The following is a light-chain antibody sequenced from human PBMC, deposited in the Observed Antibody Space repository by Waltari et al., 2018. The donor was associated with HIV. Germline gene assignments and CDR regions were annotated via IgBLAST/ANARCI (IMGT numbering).Light chain of an antibody. Sequence: QAVLTQPSSLSASPGASASLTCTLRSGINVGTYRIYWYQQKPGSPPQYLLRYKSDSDKQQGSGVPSRFSGSKDASANAGILLISGLQSEDEADYYCSTWDDRLNGVVFGGGTRLTVV. CDR1: SGINVGTYR. J-gene: IGLJ2*01. CDR2: YKSDSDK. V-gene: IGLV5-45*02. CDR3: STWDDRLNGVV.